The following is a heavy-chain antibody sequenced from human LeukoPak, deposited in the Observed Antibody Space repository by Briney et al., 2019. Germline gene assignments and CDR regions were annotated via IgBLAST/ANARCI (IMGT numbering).Heavy chain of an antibody. J-gene: IGHJ3*02. D-gene: IGHD3-10*01. CDR2: IDDSGNT. CDR1: GGSISRYY. Sequence: SETLSLTCTVSGGSISRYYWSWIRRPPGKGLEWIGYIDDSGNTNYNPSLKSQVTISVDKSKNQFSLKLSFVTAADTAMYYCARSDYHNSGSHAVFDAFDIWGQGTRVTVSS. V-gene: IGHV4-59*01. CDR3: ARSDYHNSGSHAVFDAFDI.